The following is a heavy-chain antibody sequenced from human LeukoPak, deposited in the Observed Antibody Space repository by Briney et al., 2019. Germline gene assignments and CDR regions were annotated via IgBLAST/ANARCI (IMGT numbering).Heavy chain of an antibody. Sequence: SETLSLTCTVSGGSISTYYWSWIRHPPGKGLEWIAYIYYSGTTDYNPSLKSRVTITLDTSKNQFSLKLNSVTAADTAVYYCARSYDSRGYFYYGMDVWGQGTTVTVSS. J-gene: IGHJ6*02. V-gene: IGHV4-59*01. CDR1: GGSISTYY. D-gene: IGHD3-22*01. CDR2: IYYSGTT. CDR3: ARSYDSRGYFYYGMDV.